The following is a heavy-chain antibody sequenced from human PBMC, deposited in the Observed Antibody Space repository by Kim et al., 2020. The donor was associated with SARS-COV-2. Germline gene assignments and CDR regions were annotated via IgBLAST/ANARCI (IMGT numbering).Heavy chain of an antibody. CDR3: AKETGGSYYELWDAFDI. J-gene: IGHJ3*02. V-gene: IGHV3-9*01. CDR1: GFTFGDYA. D-gene: IGHD1-26*01. CDR2: ISWNSGSI. Sequence: GGSLRLSCAASGFTFGDYAMHWVRQAPGKGLEWVSGISWNSGSIGYADFVKGRFTISRDNAKNSLYLQMNSLRAEDTALYYCAKETGGSYYELWDAFDIWGQGTTVTVSS.